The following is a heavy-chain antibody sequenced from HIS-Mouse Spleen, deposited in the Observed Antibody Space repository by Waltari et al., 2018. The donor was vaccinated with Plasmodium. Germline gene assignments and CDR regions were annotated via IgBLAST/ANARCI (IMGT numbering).Heavy chain of an antibody. D-gene: IGHD3-3*01. CDR2: INPNSGGT. CDR1: GYTFTGDY. V-gene: IGHV1-2*02. Sequence: QVQLVQSGAEVKKPGASVKVSCKASGYTFTGDYIHWVRQAAGQGLEWMGWINPNSGGTNDAQKLQGRGTMTRDTSISTAYMELSRLGSDDTAVYYCARVGVLEWLDAFDIWGQGTMVTVSS. J-gene: IGHJ3*02. CDR3: ARVGVLEWLDAFDI.